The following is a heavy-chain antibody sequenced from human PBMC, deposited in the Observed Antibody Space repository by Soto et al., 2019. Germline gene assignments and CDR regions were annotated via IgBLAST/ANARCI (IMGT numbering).Heavy chain of an antibody. CDR3: AKVRLVMATISVSFDY. CDR1: GFTFSSYG. D-gene: IGHD5-12*01. Sequence: GGSLRLSCAASGFTFSSYGMHWVRQAPGKGLEWVAVISYDGSNKYYADSVKGRFTISRDNSKNTLYLQMNSLRAEDTAVYYCAKVRLVMATISVSFDYWGQGTLVTVSS. J-gene: IGHJ4*02. CDR2: ISYDGSNK. V-gene: IGHV3-30*18.